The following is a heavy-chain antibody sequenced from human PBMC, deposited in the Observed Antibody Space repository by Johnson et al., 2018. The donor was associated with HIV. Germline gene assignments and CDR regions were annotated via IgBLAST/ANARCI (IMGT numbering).Heavy chain of an antibody. CDR3: AKSTWELRHLDAFDI. V-gene: IGHV3-23*04. CDR1: GFTFSSYA. CDR2: ISGSGGST. D-gene: IGHD1-26*01. J-gene: IGHJ3*02. Sequence: VQLVESGGGLIQPGGSLRLSCAASGFTFSSYAMSWVRQAPGKGLEWVSAISGSGGSTYYADSVKGRFTISRDNSRNTMYLQMNSLRAEDTAVYYCAKSTWELRHLDAFDIWGQGTMVTVSS.